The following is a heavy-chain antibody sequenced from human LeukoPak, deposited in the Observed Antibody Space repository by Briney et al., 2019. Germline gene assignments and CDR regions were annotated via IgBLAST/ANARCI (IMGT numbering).Heavy chain of an antibody. J-gene: IGHJ1*01. V-gene: IGHV4-59*01. CDR1: GGSISSYY. CDR3: ARAGVGTRPEYFQH. CDR2: IYYSGST. Sequence: SETLSLTCTVSGGSISSYYWSWIRQPPGKGLEWIGYIYYSGSTNYNPSLKSRVTISVDTSKNQFSLKLSSVTAADTAVYYCARAGVGTRPEYFQHWGQGTLVTVSS. D-gene: IGHD1-1*01.